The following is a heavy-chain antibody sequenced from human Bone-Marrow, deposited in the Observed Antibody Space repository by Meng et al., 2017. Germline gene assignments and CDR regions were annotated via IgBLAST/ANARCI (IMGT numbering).Heavy chain of an antibody. CDR3: SGHVDY. CDR2: MKSNVDGGTV. CDR1: GLTVRNAW. J-gene: IGHJ4*01. V-gene: IGHV3-15*01. Sequence: VELGGAGGGVVQPGGCVGVGCAAAGLTVRNAWMTWVRQAPGKGLEWIGRMKSNVDGGTVDYAAAVKGRFFISRDDSENTFYLQMNSLKTEDTAVYYCSGHVDYWGHGTLVTVSS.